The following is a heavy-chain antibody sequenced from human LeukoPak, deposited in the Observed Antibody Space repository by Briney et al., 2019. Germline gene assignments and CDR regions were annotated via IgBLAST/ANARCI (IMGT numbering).Heavy chain of an antibody. CDR1: IFTFSSYS. Sequence: GGSLRLSCATSIFTFSSYSMYWVRQAPGKGLEWVSYSEYSGTTSYYADSVKGRFTVSRDNAKNSLYLQMSSLRDEDTAVYYYARVLGFSLDYWGQGTLVTVSS. CDR3: ARVLGFSLDY. V-gene: IGHV3-48*02. CDR2: SEYSGTTS. J-gene: IGHJ4*02.